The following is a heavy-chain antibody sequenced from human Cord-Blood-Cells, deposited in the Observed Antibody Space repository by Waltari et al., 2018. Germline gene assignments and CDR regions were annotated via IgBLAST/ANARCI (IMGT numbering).Heavy chain of an antibody. V-gene: IGHV4-39*01. CDR2: IYYSGST. Sequence: QLQLQESGPGLVKPSETLSLTCTVYGGSISSSSSYWGWLRQPPGKGLEWVGSIYYSGSTYYNPSLKSRVTISVDTSKNQFSLKLSSVTAADTAVYYCARPRGSYYAFDIWGQGTMVTVSS. CDR3: ARPRGSYYAFDI. CDR1: GGSISSSSSY. D-gene: IGHD1-26*01. J-gene: IGHJ3*02.